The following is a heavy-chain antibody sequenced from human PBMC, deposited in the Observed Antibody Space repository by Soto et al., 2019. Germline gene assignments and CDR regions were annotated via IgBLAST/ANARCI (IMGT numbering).Heavy chain of an antibody. CDR3: AAGVTYDGNFDI. CDR1: GFTFTSSA. J-gene: IGHJ3*02. CDR2: IVVGSGNT. Sequence: QMQLVQSGPEVKKPGTSVKVSCKASGFTFTSSAMQWVRQARGQRLEWIGWIVVGSGNTNYAQKFQERVSITRDMSTRSAYMELSSLRSEDTAVYYWAAGVTYDGNFDIWGQRTMVTVSS. V-gene: IGHV1-58*02. D-gene: IGHD5-12*01.